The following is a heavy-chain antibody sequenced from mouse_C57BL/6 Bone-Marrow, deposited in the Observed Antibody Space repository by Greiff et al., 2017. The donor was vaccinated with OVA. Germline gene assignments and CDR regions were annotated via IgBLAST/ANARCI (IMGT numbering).Heavy chain of an antibody. CDR2: IDPSDSYT. CDR1: GYTFTSYW. J-gene: IGHJ2*01. V-gene: IGHV1-69*01. CDR3: ARRYTPYYFDY. Sequence: QVQLQQPGAELVMPGASVKLSCKASGYTFTSYWMHWVKQRPGQGLEWIGEIDPSDSYTNYNQKFKGKSTLTVDKSSSTAYMQLSSLTSEDSAVYYCARRYTPYYFDYWGQGTTLTVSS. D-gene: IGHD2-12*01.